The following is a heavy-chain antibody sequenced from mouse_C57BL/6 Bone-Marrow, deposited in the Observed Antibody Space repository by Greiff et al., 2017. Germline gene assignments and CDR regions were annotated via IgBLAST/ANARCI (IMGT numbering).Heavy chain of an antibody. Sequence: DVMLVESGGGLVKPGGSLKLSCAASGFTFSDYGMPWVRQAPEKGLEWVAYISSGSSTIYYADTVKGRFTISRDNAKNTLFLQMTRLRSEDTAMYYCDRSKGYYAMDYWGQGTSVTVSS. D-gene: IGHD1-3*01. CDR2: ISSGSSTI. CDR1: GFTFSDYG. J-gene: IGHJ4*01. V-gene: IGHV5-17*01. CDR3: DRSKGYYAMDY.